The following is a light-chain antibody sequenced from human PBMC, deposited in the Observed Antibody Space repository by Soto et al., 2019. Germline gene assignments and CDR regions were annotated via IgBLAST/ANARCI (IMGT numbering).Light chain of an antibody. CDR3: QSFDSIVSGLV. J-gene: IGLJ2*01. V-gene: IGLV1-40*01. CDR1: SSSIGAGYD. CDR2: GNI. Sequence: QSVLTQAPSVSGAPGQRVTISCTGSSSSIGAGYDVHWYQQLPGIAPKLLIYGNINRPSGVPDRFSGSKSATSASLAITGLQAEDEADYYCQSFDSIVSGLVFGGGTQLTVL.